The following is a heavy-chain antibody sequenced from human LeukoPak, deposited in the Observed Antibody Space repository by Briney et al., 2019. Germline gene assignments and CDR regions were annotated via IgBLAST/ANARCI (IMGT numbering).Heavy chain of an antibody. CDR2: ISSSSGTI. CDR3: ARDQSDYYGSGSYSEGSY. D-gene: IGHD3-10*01. Sequence: GGSLRLSCAASGFTFSSYSMNWVREAPGKGLEWVSYISSSSGTIYYADSVKGRFTISRDNAKNSLYLQMNGLRDEDTAVYYCARDQSDYYGSGSYSEGSYWGQGTLVTVSS. CDR1: GFTFSSYS. V-gene: IGHV3-48*02. J-gene: IGHJ4*02.